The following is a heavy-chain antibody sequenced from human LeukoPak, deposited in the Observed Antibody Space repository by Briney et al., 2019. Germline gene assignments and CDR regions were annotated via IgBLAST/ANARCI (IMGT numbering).Heavy chain of an antibody. D-gene: IGHD6-13*01. J-gene: IGHJ3*02. CDR1: GFTLSSYS. CDR2: FSSSSSHI. V-gene: IGHV3-21*01. Sequence: PGGSLRLSCAASGFTLSSYSMNWVRQAPGKGLEWVSPFSSSSSHIYYADSVKGRFTISRDNAKNSLYLQMSSLRAEDTAVYYCARGVAAAGYDAFDIWGQGTMVTVSS. CDR3: ARGVAAAGYDAFDI.